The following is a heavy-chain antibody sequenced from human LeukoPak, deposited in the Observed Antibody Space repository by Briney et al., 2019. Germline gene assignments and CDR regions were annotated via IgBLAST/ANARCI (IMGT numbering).Heavy chain of an antibody. CDR3: ARVSYGDSGYFDY. CDR1: GFIFSDYY. Sequence: PGGSLRLSCPASGFIFSDYYMSWIRQAPGKGLEWVSYISSSSSYINYADSVKGRFTISRDSAKNSLYLQMNSLRAEDTAVYYCARVSYGDSGYFDYWGQGTLVTVSS. V-gene: IGHV3-11*06. CDR2: ISSSSSYI. D-gene: IGHD4-17*01. J-gene: IGHJ4*02.